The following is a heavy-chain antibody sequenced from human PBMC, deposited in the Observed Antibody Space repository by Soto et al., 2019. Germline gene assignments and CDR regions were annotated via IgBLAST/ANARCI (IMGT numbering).Heavy chain of an antibody. CDR2: IIPIFGTA. D-gene: IGHD3-22*01. Sequence: SVKVSCKASGGTFSSYAISWVRQAPGKGLEWMGGIIPIFGTANYAQKFQGRVTITADESTSTAYMELSSLRSEDTAVYYCARDFGHYYDSSGHAFDIWGQGTMVTVSS. V-gene: IGHV1-69*01. CDR1: GGTFSSYA. CDR3: ARDFGHYYDSSGHAFDI. J-gene: IGHJ3*02.